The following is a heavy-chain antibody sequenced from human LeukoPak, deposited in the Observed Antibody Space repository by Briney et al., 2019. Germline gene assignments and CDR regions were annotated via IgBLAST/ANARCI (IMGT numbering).Heavy chain of an antibody. CDR2: IYYRGST. J-gene: IGHJ4*02. V-gene: IGHV4-39*07. Sequence: PSETLSLTCTVSGGSISSNSYYWGWIRQPPGKGLEWIGSIYYRGSTYYNPSLKSRVTISVDTSKNQFSLKLSSVTAADTAVYYCARDARQSPPFSFDYWGQGTLVTVSS. CDR3: ARDARQSPPFSFDY. CDR1: GGSISSNSYY.